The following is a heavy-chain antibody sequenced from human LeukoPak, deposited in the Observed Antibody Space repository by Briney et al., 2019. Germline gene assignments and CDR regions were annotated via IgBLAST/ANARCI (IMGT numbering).Heavy chain of an antibody. J-gene: IGHJ4*02. V-gene: IGHV3-23*01. CDR2: IGGSGGST. CDR3: AKDYTYYYGSGSYSDY. D-gene: IGHD3-10*01. Sequence: PGPSLGLSWAASGFTVITYAMRSVRQAPGNGLEWVTAIGGSGGSTYYAGSVKGRFTISRDNSKNTLYLQMNGLRAEYTAVYYCAKDYTYYYGSGSYSDYWGQGTLVTVSS. CDR1: GFTVITYA.